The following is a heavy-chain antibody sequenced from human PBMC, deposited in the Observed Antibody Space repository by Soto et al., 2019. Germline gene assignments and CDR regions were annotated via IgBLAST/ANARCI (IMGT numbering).Heavy chain of an antibody. CDR1: GYTFITYD. J-gene: IGHJ5*02. Sequence: QVQLVQSGAEVKKPGASVKVSCKASGYTFITYDINWVRQATGQGLEWVGWVNPDSGKTDYARKFQGRVTMTRNTSISTVYMELSVLRSEDTPVYYCARGNWFDPWGQGTLVTVSS. CDR3: ARGNWFDP. V-gene: IGHV1-8*01. CDR2: VNPDSGKT.